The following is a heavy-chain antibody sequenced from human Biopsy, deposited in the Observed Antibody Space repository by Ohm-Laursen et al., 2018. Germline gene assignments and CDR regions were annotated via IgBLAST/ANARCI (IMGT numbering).Heavy chain of an antibody. V-gene: IGHV4-59*01. CDR3: ARDDAVTVIRGLYY. Sequence: GTLSLTWIVSGGSISSYYWNWIRQPPGKGLEWIGYIYYSGTTDYSPSLKSRVTTSIDKSKNQFFLKLSSVTAEDTAVYYCARDDAVTVIRGLYYWGQGALVTVSS. J-gene: IGHJ4*02. CDR2: IYYSGTT. CDR1: GGSISSYY. D-gene: IGHD2-21*02.